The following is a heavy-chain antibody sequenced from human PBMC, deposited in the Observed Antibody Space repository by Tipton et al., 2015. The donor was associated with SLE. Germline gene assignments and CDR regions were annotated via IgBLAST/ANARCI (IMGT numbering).Heavy chain of an antibody. CDR1: GFTFSSYG. CDR2: IRYDGSNK. Sequence: GSLRLSCAASGFTFSSYGMPWVRQAPGKGLEWVAFIRYDGSNKYYADPVKGRFTISRDNSKNTLYLQMNSLRAEDTAVYYCAKAPEGAFDIWGQGTMVTVSS. CDR3: AKAPEGAFDI. J-gene: IGHJ3*02. D-gene: IGHD1-14*01. V-gene: IGHV3-30*02.